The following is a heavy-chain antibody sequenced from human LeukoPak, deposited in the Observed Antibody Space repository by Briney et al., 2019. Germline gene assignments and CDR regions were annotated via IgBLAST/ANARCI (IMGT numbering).Heavy chain of an antibody. CDR2: INPNGGGT. J-gene: IGHJ4*02. D-gene: IGHD5-18*01. CDR3: ARSPGLDTAVVNRL. CDR1: GYTFTVYY. Sequence: ASVKVSFTTSGYTFTVYYIHWVRQAPGQGGEWMGGINPNGGGTNYAQNFQGRVTMTSDTSINTAYMELGRLRSDDTAVYYCARSPGLDTAVVNRLWGQGTLITVSS. V-gene: IGHV1-2*02.